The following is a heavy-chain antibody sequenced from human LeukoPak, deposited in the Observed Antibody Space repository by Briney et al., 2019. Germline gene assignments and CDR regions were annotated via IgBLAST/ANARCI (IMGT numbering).Heavy chain of an antibody. CDR2: VYPRDGST. CDR3: ARDQEGFDY. J-gene: IGHJ4*02. CDR1: GYSFTNNY. V-gene: IGHV1-46*01. Sequence: ASVKVSCKASGYSFTNNYIHWVRQAPGQGLEWMGMVYPRDGSTSYAQRFQDRVTVTRDTSTSTVHMELSGLRAEDTALYYCARDQEGFDYWGQGTLVTVSS.